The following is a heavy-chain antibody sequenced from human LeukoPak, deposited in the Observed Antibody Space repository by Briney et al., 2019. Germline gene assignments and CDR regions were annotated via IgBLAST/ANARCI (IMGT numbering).Heavy chain of an antibody. Sequence: GASVKVSCKASGYTFTGYYMHWVRQAPGQGLEWMGWINPNSGGTNYAQKFQGRVTMTRDTSISTAYMELSRLRPDDTAVYYCARGGPMVRGDYVDYWGQGTLVTVSS. CDR2: INPNSGGT. V-gene: IGHV1-2*02. CDR3: ARGGPMVRGDYVDY. J-gene: IGHJ4*02. D-gene: IGHD3-10*01. CDR1: GYTFTGYY.